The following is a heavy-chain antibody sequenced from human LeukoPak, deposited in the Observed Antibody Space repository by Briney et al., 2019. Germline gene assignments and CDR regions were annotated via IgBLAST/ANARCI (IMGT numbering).Heavy chain of an antibody. CDR3: ARGLLPTTGIVPSKVGFWFAP. D-gene: IGHD1-1*01. CDR1: GGSISSYY. CDR2: IYTSGST. Sequence: SETLSLTCTVSGGSISSYYWSWIRQPAGKGLEWIGRIYTSGSTNYNPSLKSRVTMSVDTSKNQFSLKLSSVTAADTAVYYCARGLLPTTGIVPSKVGFWFAPWGQGTLVTVSS. J-gene: IGHJ5*02. V-gene: IGHV4-4*07.